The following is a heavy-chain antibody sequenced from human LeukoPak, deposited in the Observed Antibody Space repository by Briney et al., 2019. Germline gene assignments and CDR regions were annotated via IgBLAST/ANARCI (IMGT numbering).Heavy chain of an antibody. V-gene: IGHV4-38-2*02. J-gene: IGHJ4*02. CDR2: IYHSGST. CDR1: GYSISSGYY. D-gene: IGHD3/OR15-3a*01. Sequence: SESLSLTCTVSGYSISSGYYWGWIRQPPGKGLEWIGSIYHSGSTYYNPSLKSRVTISVDTSKNQFSLKLSSVTAADTAVYYCAREAWTKDYDYCGQGTLVTVSS. CDR3: AREAWTKDYDY.